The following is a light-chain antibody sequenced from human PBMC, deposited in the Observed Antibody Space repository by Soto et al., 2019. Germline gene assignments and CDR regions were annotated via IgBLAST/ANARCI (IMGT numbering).Light chain of an antibody. CDR2: DAS. CDR1: QSISSW. V-gene: IGKV1-5*01. CDR3: QQYNTYSGT. Sequence: DIQMTQSPSTLSASVGDRVTITCRARQSISSWLAWYQQKPGKAPKLPIYDASSLKSGVPSRFSGSGSGTEFTLTISSLQPDDFATYYCQQYNTYSGTFGQGTKLEIK. J-gene: IGKJ2*01.